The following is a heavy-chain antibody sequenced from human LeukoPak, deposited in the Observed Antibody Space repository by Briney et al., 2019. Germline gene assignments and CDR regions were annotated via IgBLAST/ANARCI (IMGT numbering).Heavy chain of an antibody. CDR3: ARDWSGRGDYMDV. V-gene: IGHV1-69*13. CDR2: IIPIFGTA. Sequence: ASVKVSCKASGGTFSSYAISWVRQAPGQGLEWMGGIIPIFGTANYAQKFQGRVTITAEESTSTAYMELNSLRSEDTAVYYCARDWSGRGDYMDVWGKGTTVTISS. J-gene: IGHJ6*03. D-gene: IGHD3-10*01. CDR1: GGTFSSYA.